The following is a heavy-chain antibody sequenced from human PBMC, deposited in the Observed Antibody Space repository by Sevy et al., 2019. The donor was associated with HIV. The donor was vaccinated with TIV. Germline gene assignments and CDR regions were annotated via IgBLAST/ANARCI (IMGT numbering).Heavy chain of an antibody. V-gene: IGHV3-33*01. CDR2: VWYDGSDK. J-gene: IGHJ4*02. CDR1: GFSFSSYG. D-gene: IGHD1-1*01. CDR3: ARDSGLQLFRY. Sequence: GGSLRLSCAASGFSFSSYGMHWVRQAPGKGLEWEALVWYDGSDKYYADSVKSRFTISRDNSKNTLYLQMNSLRVEDTAVYCCARDSGLQLFRYWGQGTLVTVSS.